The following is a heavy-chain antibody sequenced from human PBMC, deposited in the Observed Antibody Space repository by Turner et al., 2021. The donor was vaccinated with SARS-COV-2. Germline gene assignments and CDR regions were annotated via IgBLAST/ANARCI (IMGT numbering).Heavy chain of an antibody. CDR1: GFNFSSYS. Sequence: EVQLVESGGGLGKPGGSLRLACEAPGFNFSSYSMNWVRQAPGKGLEWFSSISSSRSYISYADSVKGRFTISRDNAKNSLYLQMNSLRAEDTAVYYCARDPGYSGYDYWQNTEFFDYWGQGTLVTVSS. V-gene: IGHV3-21*01. J-gene: IGHJ4*02. D-gene: IGHD5-12*01. CDR3: ARDPGYSGYDYWQNTEFFDY. CDR2: ISSSRSYI.